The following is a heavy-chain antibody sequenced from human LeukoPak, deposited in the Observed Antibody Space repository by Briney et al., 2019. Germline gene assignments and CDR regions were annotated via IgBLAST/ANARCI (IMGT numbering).Heavy chain of an antibody. J-gene: IGHJ4*02. CDR3: ARGGGFGELLSPFDY. CDR2: INPNSGGT. Sequence: ASVKVSRKASGYTFTGYYMHWVRQAPGQGLEWMGWINPNSGGTNYAQKFQGWVAMTRDTSISTAYMELSRLRSDDTAVYYCARGGGFGELLSPFDYWGQGTLVTVSS. V-gene: IGHV1-2*04. CDR1: GYTFTGYY. D-gene: IGHD3-10*01.